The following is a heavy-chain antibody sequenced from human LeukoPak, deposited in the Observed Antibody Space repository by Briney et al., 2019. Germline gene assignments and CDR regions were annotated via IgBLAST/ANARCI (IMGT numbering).Heavy chain of an antibody. Sequence: ASVKVSCKASGYTFTGYYMHWVRQAPGQGLEWMGWINPNSGGTNYAQKLQGRVTMTTDTSTSTAYMELRSLRSDDTAVYYCARNLMNWNYHPKYFDYWGQGTLVTVSS. CDR1: GYTFTGYY. V-gene: IGHV1-2*02. CDR2: INPNSGGT. D-gene: IGHD1-7*01. J-gene: IGHJ4*02. CDR3: ARNLMNWNYHPKYFDY.